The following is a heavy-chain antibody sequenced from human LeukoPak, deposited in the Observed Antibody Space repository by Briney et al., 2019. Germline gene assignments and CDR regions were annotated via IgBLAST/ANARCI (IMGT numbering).Heavy chain of an antibody. CDR3: TRAPHPRCSSSGCYLDY. CDR1: GFTFGDYA. Sequence: LTGRSLRLSCSTSGFTFGDYAMSWVRQAPGKGLEWVGFIQAKAYGGATKYAASVNGRFSIPRDDSQSIANLQMNDLKTEDTAVYYCTRAPHPRCSSSGCYLDYWGQGTLVTVSS. D-gene: IGHD2-2*01. CDR2: IQAKAYGGAT. J-gene: IGHJ4*02. V-gene: IGHV3-49*04.